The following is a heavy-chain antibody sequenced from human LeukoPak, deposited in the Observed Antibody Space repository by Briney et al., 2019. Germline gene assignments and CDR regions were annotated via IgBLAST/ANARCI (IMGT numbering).Heavy chain of an antibody. J-gene: IGHJ4*02. Sequence: GGSLRLSCAASGFTFSSYWMSWVRQAPGKGLEWVANIKQDGREKYYVDSVKGRFTISRDNAKNSLYLQMNSLRGEDMGVYYCARGERSGYYFDYWGQGTLVTVSS. CDR3: ARGERSGYYFDY. D-gene: IGHD3-3*01. CDR1: GFTFSSYW. V-gene: IGHV3-7*01. CDR2: IKQDGREK.